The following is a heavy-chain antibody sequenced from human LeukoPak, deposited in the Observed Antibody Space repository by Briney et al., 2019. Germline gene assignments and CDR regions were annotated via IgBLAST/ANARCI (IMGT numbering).Heavy chain of an antibody. Sequence: GGSLRLSCAASGFTFSSYAMSWVRQAPGKGLEWVSAISGSGGSTYYADSVKGRFTISRDNSKNTLYLQMNSLRAEDTAVYYCARTKGYSYVVSWGQGTLVTVSS. J-gene: IGHJ5*02. D-gene: IGHD5-18*01. CDR3: ARTKGYSYVVS. CDR1: GFTFSSYA. CDR2: ISGSGGST. V-gene: IGHV3-23*01.